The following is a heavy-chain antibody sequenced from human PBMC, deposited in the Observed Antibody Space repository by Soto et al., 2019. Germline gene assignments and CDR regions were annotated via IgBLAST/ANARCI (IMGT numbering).Heavy chain of an antibody. J-gene: IGHJ5*02. V-gene: IGHV3-30*18. CDR1: GFTFSSYG. CDR2: ISYDGSNK. Sequence: QVQLVESGGGVVQPGRSLRLSCAASGFTFSSYGMHWVRQAPGKGLEWVAVISYDGSNKYYADSVKGRFTISRDNSKNTLYLQMNSLRAEDTAVYYCAKDHEQQLGHFDPWGQGTLVTVSS. D-gene: IGHD6-13*01. CDR3: AKDHEQQLGHFDP.